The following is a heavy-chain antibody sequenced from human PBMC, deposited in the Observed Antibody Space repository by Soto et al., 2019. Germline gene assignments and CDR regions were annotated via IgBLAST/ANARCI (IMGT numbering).Heavy chain of an antibody. CDR1: GYTFTGYY. CDR2: INPNSGGT. J-gene: IGHJ4*02. V-gene: IGHV1-2*04. D-gene: IGHD3-16*01. CDR3: AGGRGVGWGGGDF. Sequence: QVQLVQSGAEVKKPGASVKVSCKASGYTFTGYYMHWVRQAPGQGLEWMGWINPNSGGTNYAQKFQGWVTMTRDTAIRTGEVGVGRVGCGEKAVCDGAGGRGVGWGGGDFWGQGTLVTVSS.